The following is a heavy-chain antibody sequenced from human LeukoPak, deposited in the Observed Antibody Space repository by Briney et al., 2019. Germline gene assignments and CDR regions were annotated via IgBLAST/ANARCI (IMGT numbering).Heavy chain of an antibody. Sequence: PSETLSLTCAVYGGSFNGYYWSWIRQPPGKGLEWIGEIIHSGRTSYNPSLKGRVTISIDTSKNQFSLKLSSVTAADTAVYYCARDPTNYGDYWYFDLWGRGTLVTVSS. D-gene: IGHD4-17*01. CDR1: GGSFNGYY. CDR2: IIHSGRT. CDR3: ARDPTNYGDYWYFDL. V-gene: IGHV4-34*12. J-gene: IGHJ2*01.